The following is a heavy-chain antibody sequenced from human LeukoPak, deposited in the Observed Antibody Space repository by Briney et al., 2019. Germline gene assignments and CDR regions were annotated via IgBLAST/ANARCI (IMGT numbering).Heavy chain of an antibody. Sequence: ASVKVSCKASGYTFTGYYMHWVRQAPGQGLEWMGWINPNSGGTNYAQKLQGRVTMTTDTSTSTAYMELRSLRSDDTAVCYCARDRSSGWYPLFPPFDYWGQGTLVTVSS. CDR2: INPNSGGT. J-gene: IGHJ4*02. CDR3: ARDRSSGWYPLFPPFDY. V-gene: IGHV1-2*02. D-gene: IGHD6-19*01. CDR1: GYTFTGYY.